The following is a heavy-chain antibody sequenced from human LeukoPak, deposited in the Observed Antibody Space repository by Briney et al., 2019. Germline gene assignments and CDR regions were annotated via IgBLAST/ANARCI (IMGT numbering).Heavy chain of an antibody. CDR3: TTDPGGSYLRDY. CDR1: GFTFSNAW. CDR2: IKSKTDGGTT. V-gene: IGHV3-15*01. Sequence: GGSLRLSCAASGFTFSNAWMSWVRQAPGKGLEWVGRIKSKTDGGTTDYAAPVKGRFTISRDDSKNTLYLQMNSLKTEDTAVYYCTTDPGGSYLRDYWGQGTLVTVSS. J-gene: IGHJ4*02. D-gene: IGHD1-26*01.